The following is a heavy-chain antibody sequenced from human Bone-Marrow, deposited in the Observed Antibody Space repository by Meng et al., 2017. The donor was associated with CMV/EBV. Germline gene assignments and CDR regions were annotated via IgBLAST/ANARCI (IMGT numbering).Heavy chain of an antibody. V-gene: IGHV3-30*04. CDR3: ARDFKRWLQLRTPTYYFDY. CDR2: ISYDGSNK. Sequence: LSSYAMHWVSPAPGKGMEWVAVISYDGSNKYYADSVKGRFTISRDNSKNTLYLQMNSLRAEDTAVYYCARDFKRWLQLRTPTYYFDYWGQGTLVTVSS. D-gene: IGHD5-24*01. J-gene: IGHJ4*02. CDR1: LSSYA.